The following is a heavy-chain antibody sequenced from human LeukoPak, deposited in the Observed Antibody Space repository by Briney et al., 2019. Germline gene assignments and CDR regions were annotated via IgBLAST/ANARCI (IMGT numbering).Heavy chain of an antibody. D-gene: IGHD6-13*01. V-gene: IGHV1-18*01. CDR1: GYTXTSYG. CDR2: ISAYNGNT. Sequence: ASVKVSCKASGYTXTSYGISWVRQAPGQGLEWMGWISAYNGNTNYAQKLQGRVTMTTDTSTSTAYMELRSLRSDDTAVYYCARVRSSSSWFPWYFDYWGQGTLVTVSS. J-gene: IGHJ4*02. CDR3: ARVRSSSSWFPWYFDY.